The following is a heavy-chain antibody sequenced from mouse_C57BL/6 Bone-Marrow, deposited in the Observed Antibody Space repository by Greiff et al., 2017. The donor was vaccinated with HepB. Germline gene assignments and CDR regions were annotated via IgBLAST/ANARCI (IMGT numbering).Heavy chain of an antibody. CDR2: IDPNSGGT. V-gene: IGHV1-72*01. J-gene: IGHJ1*03. Sequence: QVQLKQPGAELVKPGASVKLSCKASGYTFTSYWMHWVKQRPGRGLEWIGRIDPNSGGTKYNEKFKSKATLTVDKPSSTAYMQLSSLTSEDSAVYYCARYDDYDSYWYFDVWGTGTTVTVSS. D-gene: IGHD2-4*01. CDR1: GYTFTSYW. CDR3: ARYDDYDSYWYFDV.